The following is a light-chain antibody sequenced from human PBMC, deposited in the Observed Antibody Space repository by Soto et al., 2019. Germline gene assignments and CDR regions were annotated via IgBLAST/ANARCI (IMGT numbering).Light chain of an antibody. CDR1: QSLVKSDGNTY. Sequence: DVVMSQSPLSLPVTLGQPASISCRSSQSLVKSDGNTYLNWFQQRTGQTLRRLIYKVSYRDSGVRDRFSGSGSDTDFTLKISRVEAEDVGVYYCMQGTHWPYTFGQGNKLEIK. CDR3: MQGTHWPYT. J-gene: IGKJ2*01. CDR2: KVS. V-gene: IGKV2-30*01.